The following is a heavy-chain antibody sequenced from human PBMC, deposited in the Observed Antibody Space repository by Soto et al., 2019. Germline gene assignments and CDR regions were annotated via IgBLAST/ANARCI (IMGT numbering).Heavy chain of an antibody. V-gene: IGHV3-23*01. D-gene: IGHD2-2*01. CDR2: ISGSGDNT. CDR3: AKSPRRGYEPPWDY. CDR1: GFIFSTDA. J-gene: IGHJ4*02. Sequence: EVQLLESGGRLVQPGGSLRLSCAASGFIFSTDALNWVRQAPGKGLEWVSGISGSGDNTYYADSVKGRLTISRDNSKNTLYLQMNYVRVEDTAVYYCAKSPRRGYEPPWDYWGQGTLVTVSS.